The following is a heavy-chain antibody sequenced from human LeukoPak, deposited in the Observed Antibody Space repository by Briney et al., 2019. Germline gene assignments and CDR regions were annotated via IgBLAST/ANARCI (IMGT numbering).Heavy chain of an antibody. J-gene: IGHJ3*02. CDR3: AGGKYYYDSSGYLYAFDI. V-gene: IGHV4-4*07. CDR2: IYTSGST. Sequence: SETLSLTCTVSGSSISSYYWSWIRQPAGKGLEWIGRIYTSGSTNYNPSLKSRVTMSVDTSENQFPLKLSSVTAADTAVYYCAGGKYYYDSSGYLYAFDIWGQGTMVTVSS. CDR1: GSSISSYY. D-gene: IGHD3-22*01.